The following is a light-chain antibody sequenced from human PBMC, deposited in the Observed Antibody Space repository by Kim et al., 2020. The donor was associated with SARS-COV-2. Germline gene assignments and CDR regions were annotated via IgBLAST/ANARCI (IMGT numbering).Light chain of an antibody. CDR2: GAS. Sequence: ASPMERSTLSCRSNQSVSSNLTWYQQKPGQAPRLLIYGASTRATGIPAGFSGSGSGTEFTLTISSLQSEDFAVYYCQQYNNWPNTFGQGTKVDIK. CDR3: QQYNNWPNT. CDR1: QSVSSN. J-gene: IGKJ1*01. V-gene: IGKV3-15*01.